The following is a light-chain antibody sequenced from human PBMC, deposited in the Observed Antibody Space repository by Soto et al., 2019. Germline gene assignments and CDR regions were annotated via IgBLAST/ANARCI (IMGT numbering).Light chain of an antibody. Sequence: QSVLTQSPSASASLGASVKLTCTLSSGHSSYDIAWHQQQPEKGPRYLMKLSSGGSHTNGDGIPDRFSGSSSGAERYLTISSLQSEDEADYYCQTWGTGIVIFGGGTKLTVL. J-gene: IGLJ2*01. V-gene: IGLV4-69*01. CDR1: SGHSSYD. CDR2: LSSGGSH. CDR3: QTWGTGIVI.